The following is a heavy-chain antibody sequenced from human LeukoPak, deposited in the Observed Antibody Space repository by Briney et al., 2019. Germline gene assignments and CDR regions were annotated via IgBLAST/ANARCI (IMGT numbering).Heavy chain of an antibody. D-gene: IGHD3-10*02. V-gene: IGHV4-39*07. Sequence: SETLSLTCTVSGGSVSRSPYYWGWIRQPPGKGLEWIGNIYYSGSTYYNPSLKSRVTISVDTSKNQFFLKLSSVTAADTAVYYCARGGGITMYYFDYWGQGTLVTVSS. CDR2: IYYSGST. CDR1: GGSVSRSPYY. CDR3: ARGGGITMYYFDY. J-gene: IGHJ4*02.